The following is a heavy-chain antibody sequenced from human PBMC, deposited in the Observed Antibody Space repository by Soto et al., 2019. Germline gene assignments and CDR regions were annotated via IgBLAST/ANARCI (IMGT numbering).Heavy chain of an antibody. V-gene: IGHV1-69*02. CDR1: GGTFSSYT. Sequence: QVQLVQSGAEVKKPGSSVKVSCKASGGTFSSYTISWVRQAPGQGLEWMGRIIPILGIANYAQKFQGRVTITAEKYTNKAYMELSNLRSEDTAVYYCAREYLSTDINSLNRYFDYWGQGTLVTVSS. J-gene: IGHJ4*02. D-gene: IGHD2-21*02. CDR2: IIPILGIA. CDR3: AREYLSTDINSLNRYFDY.